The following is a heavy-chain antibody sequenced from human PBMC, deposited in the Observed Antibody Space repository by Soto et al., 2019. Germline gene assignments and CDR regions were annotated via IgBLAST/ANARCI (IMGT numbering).Heavy chain of an antibody. CDR2: IYHSGST. CDR3: ARLLPDTNGSGSYPTDY. V-gene: IGHV4-4*02. J-gene: IGHJ4*02. D-gene: IGHD3-10*01. Sequence: SETLSLTCAVSGGSISSSNWWSWVRQPPGKGLEWIGEIYHSGSTNYNPSLKSRVTISVDKSKNQFSLKLSSVTAADTAVYYCARLLPDTNGSGSYPTDYWGQGTLVTVSS. CDR1: GGSISSSNW.